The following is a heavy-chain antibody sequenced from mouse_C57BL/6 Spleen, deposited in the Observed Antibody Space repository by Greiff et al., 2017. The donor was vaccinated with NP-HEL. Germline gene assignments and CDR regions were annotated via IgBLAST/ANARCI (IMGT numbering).Heavy chain of an antibody. V-gene: IGHV1-15*01. D-gene: IGHD1-1*01. CDR1: GYTFTDYE. J-gene: IGHJ3*01. Sequence: QVHVKQSGAELVRPGASVTLSCKASGYTFTDYEMHWVKQTPVHGLEWIGAIDPETGGTAYNQKFKGKAILTADKSSSTAYMELRSLTSEDSAVYYCTRGDYYGSSYGAYWGQGTLVTVSA. CDR2: IDPETGGT. CDR3: TRGDYYGSSYGAY.